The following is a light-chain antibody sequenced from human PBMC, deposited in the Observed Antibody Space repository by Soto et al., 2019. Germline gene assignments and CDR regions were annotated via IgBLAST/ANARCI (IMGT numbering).Light chain of an antibody. CDR3: HQYAWSPLT. J-gene: IGKJ5*01. CDR1: QTVPKSY. Sequence: IVLTQSPGTLSLSPGERATLSCRASQTVPKSYLAWYQQRPGQAPRLLIYDASNRATGIPDRFSGSESGTDFTLTISHLEPEDFAVYYCHQYAWSPLTFCQGTRLEIK. V-gene: IGKV3-20*01. CDR2: DAS.